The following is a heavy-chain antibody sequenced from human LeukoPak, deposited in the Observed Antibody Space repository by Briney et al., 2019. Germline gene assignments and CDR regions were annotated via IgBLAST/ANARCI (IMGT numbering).Heavy chain of an antibody. D-gene: IGHD3-22*01. CDR2: IYNDGSS. Sequence: GGSLRLPCAASGFTVSRNYMSWVRQAPGKGLEWVSVIYNDGSSYYADSVKGRFTISRDNSKNMLYLQMNSLRAEDTAVYYCARDERYDSSGYPFDYWGQGTLVTVSS. CDR3: ARDERYDSSGYPFDY. V-gene: IGHV3-66*01. CDR1: GFTVSRNY. J-gene: IGHJ4*02.